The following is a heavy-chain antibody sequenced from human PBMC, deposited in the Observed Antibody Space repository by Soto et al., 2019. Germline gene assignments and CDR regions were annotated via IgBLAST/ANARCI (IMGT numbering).Heavy chain of an antibody. CDR1: GYTFTSYV. J-gene: IGHJ5*02. CDR2: ISAYNGNT. CDR3: ARDFSSRFDP. D-gene: IGHD3-3*01. V-gene: IGHV1-18*04. Sequence: ASVKLSCKASGYTFTSYVISWVRQAPGQGLECMGWISAYNGNTNYAQKLRGRVTMTTDTSTSTAYMELRSLRSDDTAVYYCARDFSSRFDPCGQGPLVTVSS.